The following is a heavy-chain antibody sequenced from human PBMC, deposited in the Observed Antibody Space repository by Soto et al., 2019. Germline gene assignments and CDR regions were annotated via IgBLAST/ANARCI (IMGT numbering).Heavy chain of an antibody. D-gene: IGHD6-13*01. CDR2: MNPNSGNT. V-gene: IGHV1-8*01. CDR3: ARAETSGIHYFDY. J-gene: IGHJ4*02. Sequence: ASVKVSCKSSGYTFTTYNINWVRQATGQGLEWMGWMNPNSGNTGYAQKFQDRITLTRDTSITTAYMELSSLRSDDTAVYYCARAETSGIHYFDYWGQGSLVTVPQ. CDR1: GYTFTTYN.